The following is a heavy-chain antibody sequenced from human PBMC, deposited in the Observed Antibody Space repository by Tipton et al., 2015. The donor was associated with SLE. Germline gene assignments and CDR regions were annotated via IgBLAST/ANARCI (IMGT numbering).Heavy chain of an antibody. Sequence: TLSLTCTVSGGSISSSSYYWGWIRQPPGKGLEWIGSIYYSGSTYYNPSLKSRVTISVDTSKNQFSLKLSSVTAADTAVYYCARRGSSWPFAYWAREPWSPSPQ. J-gene: IGHJ4*02. V-gene: IGHV4-39*01. CDR1: GGSISSSSYY. CDR2: IYYSGST. CDR3: ARRGSSWPFAY. D-gene: IGHD6-13*01.